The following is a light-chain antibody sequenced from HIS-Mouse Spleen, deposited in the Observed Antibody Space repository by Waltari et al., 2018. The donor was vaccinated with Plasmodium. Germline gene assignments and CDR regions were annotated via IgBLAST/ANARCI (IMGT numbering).Light chain of an antibody. CDR3: QQYNNWSFT. V-gene: IGKV3-15*01. CDR1: QSVSSN. CDR2: GAS. J-gene: IGKJ3*01. Sequence: ETVMTQSPAPLSVSPGERAPLSCRASQSVSSNLAWYQQKPGQAPKLLIYGASTRATGIPARFSGSGSGTEFTLTINSLQSEDFAVYYCQQYNNWSFTFGPGTKVDIK.